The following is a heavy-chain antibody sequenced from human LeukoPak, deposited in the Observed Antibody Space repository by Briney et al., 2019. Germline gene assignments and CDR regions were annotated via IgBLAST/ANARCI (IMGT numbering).Heavy chain of an antibody. V-gene: IGHV4-59*01. D-gene: IGHD3-22*01. CDR2: T. CDR3: ARERLTYYYDSSGFWDYMDV. Sequence: TNYNPSLKSRVTISVDTSKNQFSLKLSSVTAADTAVYYCARERLTYYYDSSGFWDYMDVWGKGTTVTVSS. J-gene: IGHJ6*03.